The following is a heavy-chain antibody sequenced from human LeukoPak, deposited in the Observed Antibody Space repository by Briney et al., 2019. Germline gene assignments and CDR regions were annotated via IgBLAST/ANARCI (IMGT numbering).Heavy chain of an antibody. CDR2: IYHSGSI. V-gene: IGHV4-4*02. CDR3: ARGSGAFDY. Sequence: SETLSLTCAVSGDSISSSNWWSWVRQPPGKGLEWIGEIYHSGSINYNPSLKSRVTMSLDKSKNQFSLSLTSVTAADTAVYYCARGSGAFDYWGQGTLVTVSS. CDR1: GDSISSSNW. J-gene: IGHJ4*02.